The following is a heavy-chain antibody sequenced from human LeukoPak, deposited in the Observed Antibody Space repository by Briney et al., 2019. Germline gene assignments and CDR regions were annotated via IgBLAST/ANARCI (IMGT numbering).Heavy chain of an antibody. Sequence: SETLSLTCTVSGGSINSYYWSWIRQTPGKGLEWIGYIYYSGSTYYNPSLKSRVTISVDTSKNQFSLKLSSVTAADTAVYYCARANYYGSGSYYSDYFDYWGQGTLVTVSS. CDR2: IYYSGST. CDR3: ARANYYGSGSYYSDYFDY. D-gene: IGHD3-10*01. CDR1: GGSINSYY. V-gene: IGHV4-59*08. J-gene: IGHJ4*02.